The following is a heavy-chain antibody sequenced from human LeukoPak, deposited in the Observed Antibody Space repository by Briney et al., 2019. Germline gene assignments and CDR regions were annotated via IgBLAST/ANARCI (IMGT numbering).Heavy chain of an antibody. CDR2: INPNSGGT. D-gene: IGHD3-10*01. V-gene: IGHV1-2*02. J-gene: IGHJ5*02. CDR1: GYTFTGYY. Sequence: GASVKVSCKASGYTFTGYYMHWVRQAPGQGLEWMGWINPNSGGTNYAQKFQGRVTMTRDTSISTAYMELSRLRSDDTAVYYCARATLPFDSGQDAFDPWGQGTLVTVSS. CDR3: ARATLPFDSGQDAFDP.